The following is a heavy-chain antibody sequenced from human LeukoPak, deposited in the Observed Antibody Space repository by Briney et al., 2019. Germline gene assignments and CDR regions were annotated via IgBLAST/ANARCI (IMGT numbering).Heavy chain of an antibody. D-gene: IGHD3-3*01. CDR3: ARGFVKYDFWSGYYPIHYYYYYYMDV. CDR2: ISAYNGNT. V-gene: IGHV1-18*01. CDR1: GYTFTSYG. Sequence: ASVKVSCKASGYTFTSYGISWVRQAPGQGLEWMGWISAYNGNTNYAQKLQGRVTMTTDTSTSTAYMELRSLRSDDTAVYYCARGFVKYDFWSGYYPIHYYYYYYMDVWGKGTTVTVSS. J-gene: IGHJ6*03.